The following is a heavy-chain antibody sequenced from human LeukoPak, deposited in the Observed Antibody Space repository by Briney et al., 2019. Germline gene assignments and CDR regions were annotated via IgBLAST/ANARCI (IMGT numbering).Heavy chain of an antibody. CDR1: GFTFSSYG. Sequence: PGGSLRLSCAASGFTFSSYGMHWVRQAPGKGLEWVAVISYDGSNKYYADSVKGRFTISRDNSKNTLYLQMNSLRAEDTAVYYCASRRGRGYSPPGAFDIWGQGTMVTVSS. CDR3: ASRRGRGYSPPGAFDI. D-gene: IGHD5-18*01. CDR2: ISYDGSNK. V-gene: IGHV3-30*03. J-gene: IGHJ3*02.